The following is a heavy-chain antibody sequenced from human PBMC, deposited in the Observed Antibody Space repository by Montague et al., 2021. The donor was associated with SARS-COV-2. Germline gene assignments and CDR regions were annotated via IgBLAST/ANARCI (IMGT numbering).Heavy chain of an antibody. CDR1: GFSFSSYG. CDR2: TWYDGSNK. D-gene: IGHD3-10*01. CDR3: AKDHQNYYGSGSYYNYYYNGMDV. J-gene: IGHJ6*02. Sequence: SLRLSCAASGFSFSSYGMHLFRQAPGKGLEWVAATWYDGSNKYYADSVKGRFTISRDNSKNTLSLQMNSLRAEDTAVYYCAKDHQNYYGSGSYYNYYYNGMDVWGQGTTVTVSS. V-gene: IGHV3-33*06.